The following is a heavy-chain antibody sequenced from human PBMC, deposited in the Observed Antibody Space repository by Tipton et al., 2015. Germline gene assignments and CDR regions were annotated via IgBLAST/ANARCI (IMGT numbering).Heavy chain of an antibody. CDR1: GYTFSNYY. Sequence: QLVQSGAEVKKPGASVKVSCKASGYTFSNYYMHWVRQAPGQGLEWMGIINPSGGNTTYAQKFQGRVTMTRDTSTSTVYMDLSSLRSEDTAVYYCARTQLQGDYDYWGQGTLVTVSS. CDR2: INPSGGNT. J-gene: IGHJ4*02. CDR3: ARTQLQGDYDY. V-gene: IGHV1-46*01. D-gene: IGHD4-23*01.